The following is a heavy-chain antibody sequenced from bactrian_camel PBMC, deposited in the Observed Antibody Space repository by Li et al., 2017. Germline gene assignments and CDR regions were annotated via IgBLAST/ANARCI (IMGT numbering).Heavy chain of an antibody. Sequence: HVQLVESGGGSVQAGGSLRLSCQASTSSYETYDMAWFRQTPEHEREGVASIEPDGTITYLDSVKGRFTISQDNAKNTVYLEMNSLKPEGTAMYYCAGSRTYCWSNEFVYWGQGTQVTVS. CDR1: TSSYETYD. V-gene: IGHV3S55*01. CDR3: AGSRTYCWSNEFVY. J-gene: IGHJ4*01. CDR2: IEPDGTI. D-gene: IGHD2*01.